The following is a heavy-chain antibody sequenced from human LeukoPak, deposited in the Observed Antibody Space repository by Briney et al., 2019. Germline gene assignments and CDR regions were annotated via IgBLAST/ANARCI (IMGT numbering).Heavy chain of an antibody. CDR1: GFTFSSYA. J-gene: IGHJ4*02. V-gene: IGHV3-23*01. CDR3: AKDHGYNYGYNSY. Sequence: GGSLRLSCAASGFTFSSYAMSWVRQAPGKGLEWVSAISGSGDSTDFADSVKGRFTIPRDNSKNTLYLQMNSLRAEDTAVYYCAKDHGYNYGYNSYWGQGTLVTVSS. CDR2: ISGSGDST. D-gene: IGHD5-18*01.